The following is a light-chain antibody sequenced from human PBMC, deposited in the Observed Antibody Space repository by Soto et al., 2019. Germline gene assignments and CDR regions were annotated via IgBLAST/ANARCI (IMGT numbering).Light chain of an antibody. CDR3: QQYNNWPLT. CDR1: QTISSW. Sequence: DIHMTQSPSTLSVSVLDVVAITLRASQTISSWLAWYQQKPGKAPKLLIYKASTLKSGVPSRFSGSGSGTEFTLTISSLQSEDFAVYSCQQYNNWPLTFGGGTKVDI. J-gene: IGKJ4*01. V-gene: IGKV1-5*03. CDR2: KAS.